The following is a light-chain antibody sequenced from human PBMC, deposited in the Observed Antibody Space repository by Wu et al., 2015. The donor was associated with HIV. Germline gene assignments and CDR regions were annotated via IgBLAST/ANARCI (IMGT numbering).Light chain of an antibody. CDR1: QSVSSY. CDR3: QQRSNWPPIT. V-gene: IGKV3-11*01. CDR2: DAS. J-gene: IGKJ5*01. Sequence: EIVMTQSPVTLSLSPGERATLSCRASQSVSSYLAWYQQKPGQAPRLLIYDASNRATGIPARFSGSGSGTDFTLTINSLEPEDFAAYYCQQRSNWPPITFGQGTRLEIK.